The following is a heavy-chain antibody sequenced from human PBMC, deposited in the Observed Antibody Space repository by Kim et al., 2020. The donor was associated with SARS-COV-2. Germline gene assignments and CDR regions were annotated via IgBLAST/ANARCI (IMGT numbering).Heavy chain of an antibody. D-gene: IGHD3-22*01. Sequence: GGSLRLSCAASGFTFSSYGMHWVRQAPGKGLEWVAVIWYDGSNKYYADSVKGRFTISRDNSKNTLYLQMNSLRAEDTAVYYCAKELYYYDSSGSIDAFDIWGQGTMVTVSS. CDR2: IWYDGSNK. CDR1: GFTFSSYG. CDR3: AKELYYYDSSGSIDAFDI. V-gene: IGHV3-33*06. J-gene: IGHJ3*02.